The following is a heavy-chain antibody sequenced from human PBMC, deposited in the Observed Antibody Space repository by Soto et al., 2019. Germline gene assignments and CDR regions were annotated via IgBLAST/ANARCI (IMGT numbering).Heavy chain of an antibody. CDR2: ISPSSSTT. D-gene: IGHD1-26*01. V-gene: IGHV3-48*02. Sequence: EVQMVESGGGLVQPGGSLRLSCAASGFSISSYSMNWVRQAPGKGLEWLSYISPSSSTTYYADSVKGRFTISRDNAKNSLYLQRNRLRDEDTAVYYCARDSGVESGMHGGYWGQGTLVTVSS. CDR3: ARDSGVESGMHGGY. J-gene: IGHJ4*02. CDR1: GFSISSYS.